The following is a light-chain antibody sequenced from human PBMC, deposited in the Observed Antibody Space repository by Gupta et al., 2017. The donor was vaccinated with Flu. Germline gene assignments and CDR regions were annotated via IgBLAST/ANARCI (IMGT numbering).Light chain of an antibody. CDR3: QQYGSSPPWT. V-gene: IGKV3-20*01. CDR2: GAS. CDR1: QTKSNSY. J-gene: IGKJ1*01. Sequence: ATLSCRASQTKSNSYLAWYQQKPGQAPRLLIYGASSRATGVTDRFSGSGAGTDFTLTISRLEPGDFAVYYCQQYGSSPPWTFGQGTKVEIK.